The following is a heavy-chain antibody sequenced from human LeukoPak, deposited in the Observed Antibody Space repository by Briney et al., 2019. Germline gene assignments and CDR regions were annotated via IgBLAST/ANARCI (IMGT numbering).Heavy chain of an antibody. CDR3: ARHVLMNRGGYYPFDY. Sequence: SETLSLTCTVSVGYISSSSYYWGWIRPPPGKGLEWIGSIYYSGRTYYNPYLKSRLTISVDTSKNQFSLKLSSVTAADTAVYYCARHVLMNRGGYYPFDYWGQGTLVTVSS. D-gene: IGHD3-22*01. V-gene: IGHV4-39*01. J-gene: IGHJ4*02. CDR2: IYYSGRT. CDR1: VGYISSSSYY.